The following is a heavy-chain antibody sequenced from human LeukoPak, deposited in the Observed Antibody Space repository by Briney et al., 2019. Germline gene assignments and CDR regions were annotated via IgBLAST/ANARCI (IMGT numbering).Heavy chain of an antibody. D-gene: IGHD3-10*01. Sequence: PSETLSLTCTVSGGSISSYYWSWIRQPPGKGLEWIGYIYYSGSTNYNPSLKSRVTISVDTSKNQFSLKLSSVTAADTAVYYCARAGELLATPFHYRGQGTLVTVSA. CDR3: ARAGELLATPFHY. CDR1: GGSISSYY. V-gene: IGHV4-59*01. J-gene: IGHJ4*02. CDR2: IYYSGST.